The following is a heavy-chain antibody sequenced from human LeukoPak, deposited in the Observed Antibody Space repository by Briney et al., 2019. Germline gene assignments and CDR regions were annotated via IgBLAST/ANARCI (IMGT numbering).Heavy chain of an antibody. D-gene: IGHD4-17*01. J-gene: IGHJ4*02. CDR1: GYSFSIYG. V-gene: IGHV1-18*01. Sequence: ASVQVSCKASGYSFSIYGITWARQAPGQGLEYLGWISASDGTTNYAQKVQDRVTMTTDTSTSTAYLELRSLRSEDAAVYYCARCGAAVTTHFSHWGQGTLVTVSS. CDR2: ISASDGTT. CDR3: ARCGAAVTTHFSH.